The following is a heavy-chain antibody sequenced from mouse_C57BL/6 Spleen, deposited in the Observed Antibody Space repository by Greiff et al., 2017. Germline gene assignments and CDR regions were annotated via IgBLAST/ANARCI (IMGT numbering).Heavy chain of an antibody. J-gene: IGHJ1*03. V-gene: IGHV1-69*01. CDR2: IDPSDNYT. CDR1: GYTFTSYW. CDR3: AVLQGDFDV. D-gene: IGHD2-14*01. Sequence: VQLQQPGAELVMPGASVKLSCKASGYTFTSYWMHWVKQRPGQGLEWIGEIDPSDNYTNYNQKFKGKSTLTVDKSSSTAYMQLSSLTSEDSAVYYCAVLQGDFDVWGTGTTVTVSS.